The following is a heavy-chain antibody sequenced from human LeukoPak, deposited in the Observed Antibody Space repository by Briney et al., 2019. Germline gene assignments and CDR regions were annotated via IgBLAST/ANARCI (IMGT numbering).Heavy chain of an antibody. CDR3: ARTRGSHPSPFDS. CDR1: GFNFSSYA. Sequence: GGSLRLSCAASGFNFSSYAMSWVRQAPGKGLEWVSAISGSGGSTYYADSVKGRFTISRDNSRNMVYLQMSSLRAEDTAVYYCARTRGSHPSPFDSWGQGTLVTVSS. V-gene: IGHV3-23*01. CDR2: ISGSGGST. J-gene: IGHJ4*02. D-gene: IGHD3-10*01.